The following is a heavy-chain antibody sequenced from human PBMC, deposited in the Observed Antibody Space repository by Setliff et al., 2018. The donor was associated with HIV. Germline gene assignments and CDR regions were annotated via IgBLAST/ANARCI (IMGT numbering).Heavy chain of an antibody. V-gene: IGHV3-11*04. J-gene: IGHJ2*01. Sequence: GGSLRLSCAASGFTFSDYYMSWIRQAPGKGLEWVSYISSSGSTIYYADSVKGRFTISRDNAKNLLYLQLNTLRVDDTAVYYCARSTEGYFDLWGRGTLVTVSS. CDR1: GFTFSDYY. CDR3: ARSTEGYFDL. D-gene: IGHD2-2*01. CDR2: ISSSGSTI.